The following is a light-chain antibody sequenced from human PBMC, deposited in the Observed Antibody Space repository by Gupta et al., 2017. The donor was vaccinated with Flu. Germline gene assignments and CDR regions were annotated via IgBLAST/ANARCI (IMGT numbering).Light chain of an antibody. Sequence: SYELTQPPSVSVSAGQTASIRCSGDELGDKYTFWYQQKAGQSPVVVIYQDSKRPSGIPERFSGSSSGNTATLTISGTQAMDEAYYYCQAWDSTTGVFGGGTKVTVL. CDR1: ELGDKY. J-gene: IGLJ2*01. V-gene: IGLV3-1*01. CDR2: QDS. CDR3: QAWDSTTGV.